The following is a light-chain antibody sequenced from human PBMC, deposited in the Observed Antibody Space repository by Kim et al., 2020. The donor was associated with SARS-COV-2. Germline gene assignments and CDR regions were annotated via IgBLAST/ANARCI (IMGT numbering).Light chain of an antibody. V-gene: IGLV3-1*01. CDR1: KLGDKY. Sequence: ESPGQTASITCSGDKLGDKYACWYQQKPGQSPVLVIYQDSKRPSGIPERFSGSNSGNTATLTISGTQAMDEADYYCQAWDSSNVVFGGGTQLTVL. J-gene: IGLJ2*01. CDR2: QDS. CDR3: QAWDSSNVV.